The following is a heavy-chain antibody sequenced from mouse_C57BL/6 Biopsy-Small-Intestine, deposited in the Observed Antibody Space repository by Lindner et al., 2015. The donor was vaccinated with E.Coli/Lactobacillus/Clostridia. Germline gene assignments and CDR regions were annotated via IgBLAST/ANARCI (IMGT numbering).Heavy chain of an antibody. J-gene: IGHJ3*01. CDR2: IDPYNGAT. CDR3: ASYSNYWFAY. V-gene: IGHV1S135*01. D-gene: IGHD2-5*01. CDR1: GYSFTGYN. Sequence: VQLQESGPELVKPGASVKMSCKASGYSFTGYNMHWVKQSHGKSLEWIGYIDPYNGATSYNQKFKGKATLTVDKSSSTAYMQLNSLTSEDSAVCYCASYSNYWFAYWGQGTLVTVSA.